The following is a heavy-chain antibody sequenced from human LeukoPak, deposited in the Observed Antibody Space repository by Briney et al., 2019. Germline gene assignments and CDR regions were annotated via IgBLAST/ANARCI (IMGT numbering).Heavy chain of an antibody. Sequence: GGSLRLSCVASELTFSNFAMSWVRQAPGKGLEWVAFIRYDGSNKYYADSVKGRFAISRDNSKNTLYLQMNSLRAEDTAVYYCAKWGRNPPEDFDYWGQGTLVTVSS. V-gene: IGHV3-30*02. CDR2: IRYDGSNK. D-gene: IGHD1-14*01. CDR3: AKWGRNPPEDFDY. CDR1: ELTFSNFA. J-gene: IGHJ4*02.